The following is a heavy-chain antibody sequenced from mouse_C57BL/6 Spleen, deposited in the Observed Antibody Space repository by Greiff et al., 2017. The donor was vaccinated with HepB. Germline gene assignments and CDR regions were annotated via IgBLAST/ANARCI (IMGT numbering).Heavy chain of an antibody. CDR3: ARSGYYTAMDY. D-gene: IGHD2-12*01. CDR1: GFTFSDYG. J-gene: IGHJ4*01. V-gene: IGHV5-17*01. CDR2: ISSGSSTI. Sequence: EVMLVESGGGLVKPGGSLKLSCAASGFTFSDYGMHWVRQAPEKGLEWVAYISSGSSTIYYADTVKGRFTISRDNAKNTLFLQMTSLRSEDTAMYYCARSGYYTAMDYWGQGTSVTVSS.